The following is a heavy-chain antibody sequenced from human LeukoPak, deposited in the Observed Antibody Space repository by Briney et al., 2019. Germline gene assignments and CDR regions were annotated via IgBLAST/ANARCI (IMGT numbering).Heavy chain of an antibody. J-gene: IGHJ4*02. CDR2: IRYDGSNK. CDR1: GFTFSSYG. D-gene: IGHD3-3*01. Sequence: GGSLRLSCAASGFTFSSYGMHWVRQAPGKGLEWVAFIRYDGSNKYYADSVKGRFTISRDNSKNTLYLQMNSLRAEDTAVYYCAKDGIYYDFWSGYPVGYWGQGTLVTVSS. CDR3: AKDGIYYDFWSGYPVGY. V-gene: IGHV3-30*02.